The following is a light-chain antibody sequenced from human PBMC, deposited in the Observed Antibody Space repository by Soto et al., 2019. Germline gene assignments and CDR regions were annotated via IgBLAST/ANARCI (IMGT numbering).Light chain of an antibody. V-gene: IGKV3-15*01. CDR1: QSVSSN. Sequence: EIVMTQSPATLSVSPGERATLSCRASQSVSSNFAWYQQKPGQAPRLLIYGASTRATGIPARFSGSGSGTEFTLTISSLQSEDFAVYYCQQYNDWPRALTFGGGTKVEI. J-gene: IGKJ4*01. CDR2: GAS. CDR3: QQYNDWPRALT.